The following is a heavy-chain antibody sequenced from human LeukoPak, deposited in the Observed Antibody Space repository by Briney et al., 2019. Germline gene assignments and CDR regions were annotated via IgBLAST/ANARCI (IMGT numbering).Heavy chain of an antibody. CDR1: GGSISSYY. CDR2: IYTTGST. D-gene: IGHD3-10*01. V-gene: IGHV4-4*07. Sequence: SETLSLTCTVSGGSISSYYWTWIRQPAGKGLEWIGRIYTTGSTNYNPSLNSRVTISVDTSKNQFSLKLSSVTAADTAVYYCARPMVRGVIDAFDIWGQGTMVTVSS. CDR3: ARPMVRGVIDAFDI. J-gene: IGHJ3*02.